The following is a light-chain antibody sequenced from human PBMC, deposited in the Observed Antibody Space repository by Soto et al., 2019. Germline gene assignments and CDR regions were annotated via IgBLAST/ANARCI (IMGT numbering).Light chain of an antibody. CDR1: SSDVGGYNY. CDR3: SSYAGSSYV. J-gene: IGLJ1*01. V-gene: IGLV2-8*01. CDR2: EVS. Sequence: QSALTQPPSASGSPGQSVTISCTGTSSDVGGYNYVSWYQQHPGKGPKLMIYEVSKRYSGVPDRFSGSKSGNTASLTVSGLQAEDEADYYCSSYAGSSYVFGTGTKLTVL.